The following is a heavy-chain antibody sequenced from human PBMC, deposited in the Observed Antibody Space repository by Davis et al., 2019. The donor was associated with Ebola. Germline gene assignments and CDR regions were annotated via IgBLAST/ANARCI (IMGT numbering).Heavy chain of an antibody. CDR2: ISGSGGST. CDR1: GFTFSSYA. J-gene: IGHJ6*03. CDR3: AKEDTAMPWGYMDV. V-gene: IGHV3-23*01. Sequence: PGGSLRLSCAASGFTFSSYAMSWVRQAPGKGLEWVSAISGSGGSTYYADSVKGRFTISRDNSKNTLYLQMNSLRAEDTAVYCCAKEDTAMPWGYMDVWGKGTTVTVSS. D-gene: IGHD5-18*01.